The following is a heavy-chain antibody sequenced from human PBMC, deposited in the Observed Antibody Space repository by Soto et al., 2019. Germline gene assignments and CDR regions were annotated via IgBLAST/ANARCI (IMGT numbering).Heavy chain of an antibody. D-gene: IGHD5-12*01. Sequence: PSETLSLTCPVSGGSTSSYYWSWVRQPPGKGVEWIGYIYYSGSTKYNPSLKSRVTIQADTSKNRFSLKLSCVTAADTAVYYCARGRVPSGYEAFDYWGQGTLVTVSS. J-gene: IGHJ4*02. CDR1: GGSTSSYY. CDR2: IYYSGST. CDR3: ARGRVPSGYEAFDY. V-gene: IGHV4-59*01.